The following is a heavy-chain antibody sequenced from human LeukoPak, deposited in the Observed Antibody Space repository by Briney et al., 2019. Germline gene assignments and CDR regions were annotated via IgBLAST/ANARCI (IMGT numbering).Heavy chain of an antibody. CDR2: INHSGST. Sequence: SETLSLTCAVYSGSFSGYYWSWIRQPPGKGLEWIGEINHSGSTNYNPSLKSRVTISVDTSKNQFSLKLSSVTAADTAVYYCARLYYDFWSGYYLLDYWGQGTLVTVSS. D-gene: IGHD3-3*01. CDR1: SGSFSGYY. CDR3: ARLYYDFWSGYYLLDY. J-gene: IGHJ4*02. V-gene: IGHV4-34*01.